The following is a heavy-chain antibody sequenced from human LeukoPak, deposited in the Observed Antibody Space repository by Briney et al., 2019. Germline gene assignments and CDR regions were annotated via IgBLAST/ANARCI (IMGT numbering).Heavy chain of an antibody. D-gene: IGHD1-26*01. J-gene: IGHJ4*02. CDR1: GGSISSYY. CDR3: ARDLGGSYYFDY. CDR2: IYYSGST. Sequence: PSETLSLTCTVSGGSISSYYWSWIRQPPGKGLEWIGYIYYSGSTNYNPSLKGRVTISVDTSKNQFSLKLSSVTAADTAVYYCARDLGGSYYFDYWGQGTLVTVSS. V-gene: IGHV4-59*01.